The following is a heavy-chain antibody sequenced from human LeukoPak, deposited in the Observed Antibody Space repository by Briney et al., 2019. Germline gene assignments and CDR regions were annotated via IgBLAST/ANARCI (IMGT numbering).Heavy chain of an antibody. CDR1: GYTFTGYY. D-gene: IGHD5-12*01. V-gene: IGHV1-2*06. J-gene: IGHJ4*02. CDR3: ARAGWLRSKDY. CDR2: INPNSGGT. Sequence: ASVKVSCKASGYTFTGYYMHWVRQAPGQGLEWMGRINPNSGGTNYAQKFQGRVTMTRDTYISTAYMELSRLRSDDAAVYVCARAGWLRSKDYWGQGTLVTVSS.